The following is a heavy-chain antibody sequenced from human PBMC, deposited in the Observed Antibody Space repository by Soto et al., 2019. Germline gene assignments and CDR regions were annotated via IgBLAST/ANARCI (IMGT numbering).Heavy chain of an antibody. V-gene: IGHV3-30*18. Sequence: QVQLVESGGGVVQPGRSLRLSCAASGFTFSSYGMHWVRQAPGKGLEWVAVISYDGSNKYYADSVKGRFTISRDNSKNTLYLQMNSLRAEDTAVYYCAKDRSGIAVAGTLDYWGQGTLVTVS. CDR1: GFTFSSYG. D-gene: IGHD6-19*01. CDR3: AKDRSGIAVAGTLDY. J-gene: IGHJ4*02. CDR2: ISYDGSNK.